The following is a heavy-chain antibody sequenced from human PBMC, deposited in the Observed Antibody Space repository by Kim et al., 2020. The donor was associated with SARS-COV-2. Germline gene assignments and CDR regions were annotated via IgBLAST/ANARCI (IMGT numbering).Heavy chain of an antibody. CDR3: ARDMYGSSGDY. D-gene: IGHD6-19*01. CDR2: TYYRSTWYN. V-gene: IGHV6-1*01. J-gene: IGHJ4*02. Sequence: SQTLSLTCAISGDSVSGNTVAWNWIRESPSRGLEWLGRTYYRSTWYNEYAVSVQSRITVKADTSKNHFSLQLNSATPEDTAIYYCARDMYGSSGDYWGQG. CDR1: GDSVSGNTVA.